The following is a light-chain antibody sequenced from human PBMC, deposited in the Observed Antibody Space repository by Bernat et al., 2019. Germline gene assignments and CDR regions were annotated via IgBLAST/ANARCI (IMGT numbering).Light chain of an antibody. J-gene: IGLJ3*02. CDR3: CSYACGDRHCV. Sequence: QSALTQPASVSGSPGQSITIACTGTSSDGGRYNFVSWYQQRPGKDPNFMIYDVSKRPSGVATRFSGSKSGNTASLTLSGLQAEDEADYYCCSYACGDRHCVFGGGTTLTVL. CDR1: SSDGGRYNF. CDR2: DVS. V-gene: IGLV2-23*02.